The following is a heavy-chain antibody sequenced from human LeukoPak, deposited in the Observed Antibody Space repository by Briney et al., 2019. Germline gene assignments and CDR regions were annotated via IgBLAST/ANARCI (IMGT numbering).Heavy chain of an antibody. Sequence: SVKVSCKASGGTFSSYAISWVRQAPGQGLEWMGGIIPIFGTANYAQKFQGRVTITADESTSTAYMELSSLRSEGTAVYYCTRSGVGATFFDYWGQGTLVTVSS. V-gene: IGHV1-69*01. CDR2: IIPIFGTA. J-gene: IGHJ4*02. CDR1: GGTFSSYA. CDR3: TRSGVGATFFDY. D-gene: IGHD1-26*01.